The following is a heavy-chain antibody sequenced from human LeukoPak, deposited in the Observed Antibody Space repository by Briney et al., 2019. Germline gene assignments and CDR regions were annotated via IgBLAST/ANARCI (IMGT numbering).Heavy chain of an antibody. D-gene: IGHD1-26*01. V-gene: IGHV3-23*01. CDR1: GFTFSSYA. Sequence: AGGSLRLSCAASGFTFSSYAMSWVRQAPGKGLEWVSAISGSGGSTYYADSVKGRFTISRDNSKNTLYLQMNSLRAEDTAVYYCAKGGWELFDAFDIWGQGTMVTVSS. CDR2: ISGSGGST. CDR3: AKGGWELFDAFDI. J-gene: IGHJ3*02.